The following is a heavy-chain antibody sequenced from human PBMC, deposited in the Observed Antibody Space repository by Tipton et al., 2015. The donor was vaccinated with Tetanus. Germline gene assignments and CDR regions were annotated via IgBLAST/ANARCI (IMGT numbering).Heavy chain of an antibody. V-gene: IGHV5-51*01. D-gene: IGHD2-8*02. Sequence: QLVQSGGEVKKPGESLKISCKGSGYIFTNYWIGWVRQKPGKGLEWMGFSYPGDSDTRYSPSFQGQVTISVDKSINTAYLQWSSLKASDTSVFYCARAHCTDGVCNFDFWGQGALVTVAS. CDR3: ARAHCTDGVCNFDF. J-gene: IGHJ4*02. CDR2: SYPGDSDT. CDR1: GYIFTNYW.